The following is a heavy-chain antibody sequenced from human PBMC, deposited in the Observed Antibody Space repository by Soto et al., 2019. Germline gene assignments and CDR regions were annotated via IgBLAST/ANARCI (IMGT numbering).Heavy chain of an antibody. CDR3: AREIYALGGDHNWFDP. D-gene: IGHD2-21*02. J-gene: IGHJ5*02. CDR1: GGSISSYY. V-gene: IGHV4-59*12. CDR2: IYYSGST. Sequence: SETLSLTCTVSGGSISSYYWSWIRQPPGKGLEWIGYIYYSGSTNYNPSLKSRVTISVDTSKNQFSLKLSSVTAADTAVYYCAREIYALGGDHNWFDPWGQGTLVTFSS.